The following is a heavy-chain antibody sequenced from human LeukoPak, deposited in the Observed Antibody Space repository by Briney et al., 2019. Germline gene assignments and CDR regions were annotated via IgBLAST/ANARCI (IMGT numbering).Heavy chain of an antibody. V-gene: IGHV1-69*01. CDR1: GGTFSSYA. D-gene: IGHD5-18*01. CDR3: ASDSGYSYGVDY. J-gene: IGHJ4*02. Sequence: SSVKVSCKASGGTFSSYAISWVRQAPGQGLEWMRGIIPIFGTANYAQKFQGRVTITADESTSTAYMELSSLRSEDTAVYYCASDSGYSYGVDYWGQGTLVTVSS. CDR2: IIPIFGTA.